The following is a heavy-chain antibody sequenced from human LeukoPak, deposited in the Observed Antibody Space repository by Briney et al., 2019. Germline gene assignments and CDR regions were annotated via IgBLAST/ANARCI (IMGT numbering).Heavy chain of an antibody. CDR1: GGSISSYY. CDR2: INHSGST. D-gene: IGHD6-13*01. V-gene: IGHV4-59*12. J-gene: IGHJ4*02. Sequence: SETLTLTCTVSGGSISSYYWSWIRQPPGKGLEWIGEINHSGSTNYNPSLKSRVTISVDKSKNQFSLKLSSVTAADTAVYYCARARIAAAGTPFEDYWGQGTLVTVSS. CDR3: ARARIAAAGTPFEDY.